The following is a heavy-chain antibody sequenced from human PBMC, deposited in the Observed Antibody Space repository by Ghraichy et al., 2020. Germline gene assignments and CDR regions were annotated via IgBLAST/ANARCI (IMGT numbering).Heavy chain of an antibody. V-gene: IGHV4-39*02. J-gene: IGHJ4*01. D-gene: IGHD6-25*01. CDR2: IYHSGRT. CDR1: GGSITSDHYY. CDR3: PSFWHGGWDRSGYYLFDY. Sequence: SETLSLTCAVSGGSITSDHYYWGWIRQPPGKGLEWIGTIYHSGRTYYKPSLKSRVTISVDRSKNHFSLRLTSVTAADTAVYYCPSFWHGGWDRSGYYLFDYWGQGTPVTVSS.